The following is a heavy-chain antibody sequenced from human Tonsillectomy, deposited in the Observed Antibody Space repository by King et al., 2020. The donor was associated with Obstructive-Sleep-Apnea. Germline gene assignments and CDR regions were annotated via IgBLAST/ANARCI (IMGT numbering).Heavy chain of an antibody. J-gene: IGHJ6*02. Sequence: QLVQSGGGLVQPGGSLRLSCAASGFTFSSYAMSWVRQAPGKGLEWVSAISGIGGSTYYADSVKGRFPISRDNSKNTLYLQMNSLRAEDTAVYYCAKDPGEGVMHYYYYGMDVWGQGTTVTVSS. CDR3: AKDPGEGVMHYYYYGMDV. CDR2: ISGIGGST. CDR1: GFTFSSYA. V-gene: IGHV3-23*04. D-gene: IGHD3-16*01.